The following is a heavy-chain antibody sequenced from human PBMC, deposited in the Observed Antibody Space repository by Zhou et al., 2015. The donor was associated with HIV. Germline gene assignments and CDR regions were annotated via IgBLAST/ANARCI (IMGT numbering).Heavy chain of an antibody. CDR3: ARVFYLRITMIVSWLLLRST. V-gene: IGHV1-69*01. CDR1: GGTFSSYA. J-gene: IGHJ4*02. CDR2: IIPIFGTA. D-gene: IGHD3-22*01. Sequence: QVQLVQSGAEVKKPGSSVKVSCKASGGTFSSYAISWVRQAPGQGLEWMGGIIPIFGTANYAQKFQGRVTITADESTSTAYMELSSLRSEDTAVYYCARVFYLRITMIVSWLLLRSTWGQGNPGPPSP.